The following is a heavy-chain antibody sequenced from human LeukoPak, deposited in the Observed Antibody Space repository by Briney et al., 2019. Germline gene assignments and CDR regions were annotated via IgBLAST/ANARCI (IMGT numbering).Heavy chain of an antibody. CDR3: ASGFAIFGAPLDY. CDR2: ISGGGGST. J-gene: IGHJ4*02. D-gene: IGHD3-3*01. CDR1: GFSFSTYW. V-gene: IGHV3-23*01. Sequence: PGGSLRLSCAASGFSFSTYWMHWVRQAPGKGLEWVSVISGGGGSTYYTHSVKGRFTISRDNSKNTLYLQMNSLRAEDTALYYCASGFAIFGAPLDYWGQGTLVTVSS.